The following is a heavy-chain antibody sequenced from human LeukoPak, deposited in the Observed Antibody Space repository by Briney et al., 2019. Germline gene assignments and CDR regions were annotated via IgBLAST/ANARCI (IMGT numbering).Heavy chain of an antibody. Sequence: GGSLRLTCAASGFTFSYYGMSWVRQAPGKGLEWVSGFGHNGGITYADSVKGRFTISRDNSKNSLYLQMNSLRAEDSAVYFCAKQAGWGGYFYFLPFDFWGQEPWSPSP. V-gene: IGHV3-23*01. CDR1: GFTFSYYG. CDR2: FGHNGGIT. CDR3: AKQAGWGGYFYFLPFDF. D-gene: IGHD2-21*01. J-gene: IGHJ4*01.